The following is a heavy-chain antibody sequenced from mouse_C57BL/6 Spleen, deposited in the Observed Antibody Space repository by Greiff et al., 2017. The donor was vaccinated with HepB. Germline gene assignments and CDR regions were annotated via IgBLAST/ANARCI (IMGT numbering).Heavy chain of an antibody. J-gene: IGHJ2*01. Sequence: VQLQQSGAELARPGASVKLSCKASGYTFTSYGISWVKQSTGQGLEWIGEIYPRSGNTYYNEKFKGKATLTADKSSSTAYMELRSRTSEDSAVYFCARGGWQAYYFDYWGQGTTLTVSS. CDR2: IYPRSGNT. V-gene: IGHV1-81*01. CDR1: GYTFTSYG. CDR3: ARGGWQAYYFDY. D-gene: IGHD3-2*02.